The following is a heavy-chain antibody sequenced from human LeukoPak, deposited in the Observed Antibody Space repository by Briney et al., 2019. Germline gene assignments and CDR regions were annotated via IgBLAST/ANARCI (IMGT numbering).Heavy chain of an antibody. D-gene: IGHD2-15*01. Sequence: GGSLRLSCVASGFTFSDAWLLWVRQAPAKGLEWVGRIKSKIDGGTIHYAAPAKGRFTIPRDDSRNTLYLRMNSLKTEDTAVYYCTTRRQDGWWGQGTLVTVSS. CDR1: GFTFSDAW. J-gene: IGHJ4*02. CDR3: TTRRQDGW. CDR2: IKSKIDGGTI. V-gene: IGHV3-15*01.